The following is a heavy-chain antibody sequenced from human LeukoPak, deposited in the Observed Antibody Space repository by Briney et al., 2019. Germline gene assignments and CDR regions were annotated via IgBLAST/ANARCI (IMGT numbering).Heavy chain of an antibody. CDR1: GGSISSSSYY. CDR2: IYYSGST. CDR3: ARARKYDYVWGSYRPDSYYFDY. Sequence: PSETLSLTCTVSGGSISSSSYYWGWIRQPPGKGLEWIGSIYYSGSTYYNPSLKSRVTISVDTSKNQFSLKLSSVTAADTAVYYCARARKYDYVWGSYRPDSYYFDYWGQGTLVTVSS. J-gene: IGHJ4*02. V-gene: IGHV4-39*07. D-gene: IGHD3-16*02.